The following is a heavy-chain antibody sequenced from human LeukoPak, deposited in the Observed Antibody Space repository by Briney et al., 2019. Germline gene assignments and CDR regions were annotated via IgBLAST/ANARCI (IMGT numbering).Heavy chain of an antibody. CDR3: ARRWGWYFDY. D-gene: IGHD3-16*01. V-gene: IGHV4-38-2*01. CDR1: AYSISSGYY. Sequence: ASETLSLTCAVSAYSISSGYYWGWIRQPPGKGLEWIGSIYHSGSTYYNPSLKSRVTISVDTSKNQFSLKLSSVTAADTAVYYCARRWGWYFDYWGQGTLVTVSS. CDR2: IYHSGST. J-gene: IGHJ4*02.